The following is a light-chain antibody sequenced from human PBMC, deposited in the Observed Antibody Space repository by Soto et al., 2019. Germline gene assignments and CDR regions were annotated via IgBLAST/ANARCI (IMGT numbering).Light chain of an antibody. CDR1: QSVSSSY. CDR2: GAS. V-gene: IGKV3-20*01. CDR3: QQYGNPPRS. Sequence: EIVLTQSPGTLSLSPGERATLSCRASQSVSSSYLAWYQQKPGQAPRLLIYGASTRATGIPDRFSGSGSGPDFTLNVSRLAPEDFAVSYCQQYGNPPRSFGQGTKVEIK. J-gene: IGKJ1*01.